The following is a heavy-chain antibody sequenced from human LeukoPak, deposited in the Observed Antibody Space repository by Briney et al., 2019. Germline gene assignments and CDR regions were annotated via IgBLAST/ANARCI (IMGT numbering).Heavy chain of an antibody. Sequence: PGGSLRLSCAASGFTFSSYAMSWVRQAPGKGLEWVSTVSGSGGSTYYADSVKGRFTISRDNSKNTLYLQMNSLRAEDTAVYYCAKGFGLLYYYDYWGQGTLVTVSS. CDR1: GFTFSSYA. CDR2: VSGSGGST. V-gene: IGHV3-23*01. D-gene: IGHD3-22*01. J-gene: IGHJ4*02. CDR3: AKGFGLLYYYDY.